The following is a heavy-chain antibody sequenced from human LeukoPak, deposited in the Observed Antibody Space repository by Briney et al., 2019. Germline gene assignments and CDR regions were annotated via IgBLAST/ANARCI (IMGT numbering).Heavy chain of an antibody. J-gene: IGHJ5*02. CDR3: ARDGSAVAPHDVNWFDP. V-gene: IGHV3-21*01. D-gene: IGHD6-19*01. CDR1: GFTFSSYS. Sequence: KTGGSLRLSCAASGFTFSSYSMNWVRQAPGKGLKWVSYISSSSSYIYYADSVKGRFTISRDNAKNSLYLQMNSLRPEDTAGYYCARDGSAVAPHDVNWFDPWGEGTLVTVSS. CDR2: ISSSSSYI.